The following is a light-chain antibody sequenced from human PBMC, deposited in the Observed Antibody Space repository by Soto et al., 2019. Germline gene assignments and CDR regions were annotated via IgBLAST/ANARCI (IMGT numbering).Light chain of an antibody. CDR2: GNS. Sequence: QSVLTQAPSVSGAPGQRVTISCTGSSSNIGAGYDVHWYQQLPGTAPKLLIYGNSNRPSGVPDRFSGSKSGTSASLAITGLQPEDEADYYCQSYDSSLSGSVFGTGTKVTVL. CDR1: SSNIGAGYD. V-gene: IGLV1-40*01. J-gene: IGLJ1*01. CDR3: QSYDSSLSGSV.